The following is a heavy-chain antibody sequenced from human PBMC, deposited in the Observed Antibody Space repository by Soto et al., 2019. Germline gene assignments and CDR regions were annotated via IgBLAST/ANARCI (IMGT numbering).Heavy chain of an antibody. Sequence: RGESLKISCEGSGYNFVNYWIGWARQKPGKGLEWMGIIYPDDSDTKYSPSFQGQVSISVDKSISTAYLQWSSLKASDTGIYYCARHRKVVARGTYYMDVWGNGTTVTVSS. CDR2: IYPDDSDT. V-gene: IGHV5-51*01. D-gene: IGHD2-15*01. CDR1: GYNFVNYW. CDR3: ARHRKVVARGTYYMDV. J-gene: IGHJ6*03.